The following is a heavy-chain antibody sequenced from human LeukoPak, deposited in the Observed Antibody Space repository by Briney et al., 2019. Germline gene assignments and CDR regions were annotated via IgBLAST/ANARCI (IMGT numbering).Heavy chain of an antibody. Sequence: GESLKISCKGSGYSFTSYWIAWGGQMPGKGLEWMGIIYPGDSDTRYSPYFQGQVTISADKSISTAYLQWRSLKASDTAMYYCGRGNYYDSRGYYGNWFDPWGQGTLVTVSS. D-gene: IGHD3-22*01. CDR3: GRGNYYDSRGYYGNWFDP. V-gene: IGHV5-51*01. CDR2: IYPGDSDT. J-gene: IGHJ5*02. CDR1: GYSFTSYW.